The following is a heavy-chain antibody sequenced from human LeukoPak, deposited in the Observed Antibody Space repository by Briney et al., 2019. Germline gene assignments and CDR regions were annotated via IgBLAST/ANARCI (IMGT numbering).Heavy chain of an antibody. V-gene: IGHV1-69*05. D-gene: IGHD5-18*01. CDR3: ARDRYRYSYGYDAFDI. CDR1: GGTFSSYA. J-gene: IGHJ3*02. Sequence: SVKVSCKASGGTFSSYAISWVRQAPGQGLEWMGRIIPIFGTANYAQKFQGRVTITTDESTSIAYMELSSLRSEDTAVYYCARDRYRYSYGYDAFDIWGQGTMVTVSS. CDR2: IIPIFGTA.